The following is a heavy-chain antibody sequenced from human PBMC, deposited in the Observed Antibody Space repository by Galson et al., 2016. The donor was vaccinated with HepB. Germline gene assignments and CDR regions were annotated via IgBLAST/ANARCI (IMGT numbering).Heavy chain of an antibody. V-gene: IGHV1-24*01. Sequence: SVKVSCKVSGCRLSDIPMHWVRQAPGKGPEWIGGLYPDEAETIYAQQFQGRVTMTEETSTNTAYMELISLRSEDTAVYYCARAMRYYDSSGYPSVGMDVWGPRDHGHRLL. CDR3: ARAMRYYDSSGYPSVGMDV. D-gene: IGHD3-22*01. CDR2: LYPDEAET. J-gene: IGHJ6*01. CDR1: GCRLSDIP.